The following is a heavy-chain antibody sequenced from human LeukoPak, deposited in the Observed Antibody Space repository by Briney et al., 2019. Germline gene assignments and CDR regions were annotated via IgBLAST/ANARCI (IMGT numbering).Heavy chain of an antibody. V-gene: IGHV5-51*01. CDR1: GYSFPSYW. Sequence: GESLKISCKGSGYSFPSYWIGWVRQMPGKGLEWMGIIYPGDSDTRYSPSFQGQVTISADKSISTAYLQWSSLKASDTAMYYCARRGSRYSSSWSTFDYWGQGTLVTVSS. J-gene: IGHJ4*02. CDR2: IYPGDSDT. CDR3: ARRGSRYSSSWSTFDY. D-gene: IGHD6-13*01.